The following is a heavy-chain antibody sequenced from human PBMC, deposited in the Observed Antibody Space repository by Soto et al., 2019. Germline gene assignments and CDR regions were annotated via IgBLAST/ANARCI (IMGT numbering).Heavy chain of an antibody. CDR1: GFTFSSYG. D-gene: IGHD4-17*01. CDR3: ARDSNYGDYVGPEDY. CDR2: IWYDGSNK. Sequence: QVQLVESGGGVVQPGRSLRLSCAASGFTFSSYGMHWVRQAPGKGLEWVAVIWYDGSNKYYADSVKGRFTISRDNSKNTLYLQMNSLRAEDTAVYYCARDSNYGDYVGPEDYWGQGTLVTVSS. J-gene: IGHJ4*02. V-gene: IGHV3-33*01.